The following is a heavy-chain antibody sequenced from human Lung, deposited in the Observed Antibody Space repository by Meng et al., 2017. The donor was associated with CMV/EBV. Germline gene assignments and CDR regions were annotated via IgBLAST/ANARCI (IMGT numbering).Heavy chain of an antibody. Sequence: QVQLRESGPALVRPSETLFLTCDVSGDSITNLSWWAWVRPPPGKGLEWIGEIPHRGSSAYNPSLKSRVSMSIDKSKNQFSLKLTSVTAADTAVYHCLRRSGGSVWGQGTLVTVSS. CDR3: LRRSGGSV. V-gene: IGHV4-4*02. CDR1: GDSITNLSW. D-gene: IGHD3-10*01. J-gene: IGHJ1*01. CDR2: IPHRGSS.